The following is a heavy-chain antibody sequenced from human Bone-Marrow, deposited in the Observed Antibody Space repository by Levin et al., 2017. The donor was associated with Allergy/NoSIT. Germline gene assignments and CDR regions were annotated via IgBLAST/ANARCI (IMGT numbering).Heavy chain of an antibody. CDR3: ARRGAAAAPYGMDV. CDR1: GFTFSSYS. CDR2: ISSSSSYI. J-gene: IGHJ6*02. D-gene: IGHD6-13*01. Sequence: GESLKISCAASGFTFSSYSMNWVRQAPGKGLEWVSSISSSSSYIYYADSVKGRFTISRDNAKNSLYLQMNSLRAEDTAVYYCARRGAAAAPYGMDVWGQGTTVTVSS. V-gene: IGHV3-21*01.